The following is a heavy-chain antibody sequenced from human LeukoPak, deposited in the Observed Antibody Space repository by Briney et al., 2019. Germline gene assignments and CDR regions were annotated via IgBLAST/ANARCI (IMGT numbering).Heavy chain of an antibody. J-gene: IGHJ4*02. Sequence: GGSLRLSCAASGFTFRTYAMHWVRQAPGKGLEWVAVISSDGSYKYNADSVKGRFTISRDNSKNTLYLQMDSLKAEDMALYYCAREKSGDDCKFDYWGQGALVTVSS. CDR3: AREKSGDDCKFDY. CDR1: GFTFRTYA. CDR2: ISSDGSYK. V-gene: IGHV3-30-3*01. D-gene: IGHD2-21*02.